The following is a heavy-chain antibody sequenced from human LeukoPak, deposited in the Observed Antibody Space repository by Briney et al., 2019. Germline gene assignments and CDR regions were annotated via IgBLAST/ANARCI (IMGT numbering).Heavy chain of an antibody. V-gene: IGHV1-2*02. J-gene: IGHJ5*02. D-gene: IGHD3-22*01. CDR2: INPNSGGT. CDR1: GYTFTGYY. CDR3: AREVGEGPVLTYYHDSSGSWFDP. Sequence: GASVKVSCKASGYTFTGYYMHWVRQAPGQGLEWMGWINPNSGGTNYAQKFQGRVTMTRDTSISTAYMELSRLRSDDTAVYYCAREVGEGPVLTYYHDSSGSWFDPWGQGTLVTVSS.